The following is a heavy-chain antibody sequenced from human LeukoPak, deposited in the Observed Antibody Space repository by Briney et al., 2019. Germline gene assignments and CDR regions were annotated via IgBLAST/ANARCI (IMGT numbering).Heavy chain of an antibody. D-gene: IGHD6-13*01. CDR1: GFTFSSSA. V-gene: IGHV3-23*01. CDR3: AKSPGAAAGYYYYMDV. J-gene: IGHJ6*03. Sequence: GGSLRLSCAASGFTFSSSAMNWVRQAPGKGLEWVSTISGSGDRTYYADSVKGRFTISRDNSKNTLFLQMNSLRAEDTAVYYCAKSPGAAAGYYYYMDVWGKGTTVTVSS. CDR2: ISGSGDRT.